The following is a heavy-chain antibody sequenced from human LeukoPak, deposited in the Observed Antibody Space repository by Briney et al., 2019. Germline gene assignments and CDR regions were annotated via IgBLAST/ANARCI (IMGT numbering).Heavy chain of an antibody. CDR2: IKSKTDGGTT. J-gene: IGHJ4*02. V-gene: IGHV3-15*07. CDR3: QGGSF. CDR1: GGSISGYY. D-gene: IGHD1-26*01. Sequence: ETLSLTCTVSGGSISGYYWNWIRQPPGKGLEWVGRIKSKTDGGTTDYAAPVKGRFSISRDDSKNTLYLQMNSLKSEDTAVYYCQGGSFWGQGTLVTVSS.